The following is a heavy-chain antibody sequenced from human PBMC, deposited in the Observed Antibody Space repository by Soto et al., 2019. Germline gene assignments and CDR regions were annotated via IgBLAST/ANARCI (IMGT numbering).Heavy chain of an antibody. J-gene: IGHJ3*02. CDR2: IYHSGRT. CDR1: GGSISSGGYS. V-gene: IGHV4-30-2*01. Sequence: QLQLQESGSGLVKPSQTLSLTCAVSGGSISSGGYSWSWIRQPPGKGLEWIGYIYHSGRTYYNPSLKSRVTISVDRSKNQFSLKLSSVTAADTAVYYCARYCSSTSCYLRNAFDIWGQGTMVTVSS. CDR3: ARYCSSTSCYLRNAFDI. D-gene: IGHD2-2*01.